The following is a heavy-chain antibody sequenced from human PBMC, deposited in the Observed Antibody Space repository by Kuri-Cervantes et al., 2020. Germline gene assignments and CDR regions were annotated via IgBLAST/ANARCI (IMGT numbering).Heavy chain of an antibody. J-gene: IGHJ4*02. D-gene: IGHD1-26*01. CDR1: GFTFSNYG. Sequence: LSLTCAASGFTFSNYGMHWVRQAPGKGLEWVAVIWYDGSNKYYADSVKGRFTISRDNSKNTLYLQMNSLRAEDTAVYYCARGYSGSLNYFDYWGQGTLVTVSS. CDR2: IWYDGSNK. V-gene: IGHV3-33*01. CDR3: ARGYSGSLNYFDY.